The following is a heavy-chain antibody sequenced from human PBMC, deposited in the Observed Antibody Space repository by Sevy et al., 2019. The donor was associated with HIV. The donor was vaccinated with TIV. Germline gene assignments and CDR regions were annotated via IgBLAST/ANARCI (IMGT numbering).Heavy chain of an antibody. CDR2: IYTSGST. CDR3: ARDTRITIFGVVIPPPSGFDP. J-gene: IGHJ5*02. CDR1: GGSISNYY. Sequence: SETLSLTCSVSGGSISNYYWSWIRQPAGKGLEWIGRIYTSGSTNYNPSLKSRVTMSVDTSKNQFSLKLSSVTAADTAVYYCARDTRITIFGVVIPPPSGFDPWGQGTLVTVSS. V-gene: IGHV4-4*07. D-gene: IGHD3-3*01.